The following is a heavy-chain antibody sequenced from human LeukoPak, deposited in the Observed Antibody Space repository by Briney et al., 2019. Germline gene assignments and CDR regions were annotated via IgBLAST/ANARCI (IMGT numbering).Heavy chain of an antibody. Sequence: GASVKVSCKASGYTLTSYGISWVRQAPGQGLEWMGWISAYSGNTNYAQKLRGRVTMTTDTSTSTAYMELRSLRSDDTAVYYCARDMGIAVAGVLWYWGQGTLVTVSS. J-gene: IGHJ4*02. CDR3: ARDMGIAVAGVLWY. D-gene: IGHD6-19*01. V-gene: IGHV1-18*04. CDR1: GYTLTSYG. CDR2: ISAYSGNT.